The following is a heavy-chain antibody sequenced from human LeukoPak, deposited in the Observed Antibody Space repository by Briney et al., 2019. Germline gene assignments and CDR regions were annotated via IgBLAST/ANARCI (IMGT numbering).Heavy chain of an antibody. D-gene: IGHD5-12*01. CDR3: ARGVGGYDLLAYYYYYYMDV. Sequence: PGGSLRLSCAASGFTVSSNYMSWVRQAPGKGLEWVSVIYTGGSTYYADSLKGRFTISRDSSKNTLYLQMNSLRAEDTAVYYCARGVGGYDLLAYYYYYYMDVWGKGTTDTVSS. V-gene: IGHV3-53*01. CDR2: IYTGGST. CDR1: GFTVSSNY. J-gene: IGHJ6*03.